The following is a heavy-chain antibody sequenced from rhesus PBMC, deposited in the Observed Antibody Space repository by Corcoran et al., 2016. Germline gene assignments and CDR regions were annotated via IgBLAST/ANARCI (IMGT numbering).Heavy chain of an antibody. Sequence: EVQLVESGGGLVQPGGSLRLSCAASGFTFSSYGMRWIRQAPGKGLVWVSYISNGGGSTYYADSVKGRFTSSRYNSKNTLSLRMHSLRAEDTAVYYCATTPVGIAAAGRMGNFDYWGQGVLVTVSS. V-gene: IGHV3S5*01. CDR1: GFTFSSYG. J-gene: IGHJ4*01. CDR3: ATTPVGIAAAGRMGNFDY. D-gene: IGHD6S26*01. CDR2: ISNGGGST.